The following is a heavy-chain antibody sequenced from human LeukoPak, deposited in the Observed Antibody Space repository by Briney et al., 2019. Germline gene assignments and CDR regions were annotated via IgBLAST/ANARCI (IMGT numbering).Heavy chain of an antibody. V-gene: IGHV3-66*01. Sequence: PGGSLRLSCAASGFTFDDYAMHWVRHAPGKGLEWVSVIYSGGSTYYADSVKGRFTISRDNSKNTLYLQMNSLRAEDTAVYYCARDGVTGTTQFDYWGQGTLVTVSS. CDR3: ARDGVTGTTQFDY. D-gene: IGHD1-20*01. CDR2: IYSGGST. J-gene: IGHJ4*02. CDR1: GFTFDDYA.